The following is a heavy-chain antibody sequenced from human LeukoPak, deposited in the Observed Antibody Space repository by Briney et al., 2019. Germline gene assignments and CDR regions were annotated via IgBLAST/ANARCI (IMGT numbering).Heavy chain of an antibody. Sequence: GGSLRLSSAASGFTFSDYEINWVRQAPGKGLEWVSYISSRDRTTYYADSVTGRFTISRDNAKNSLYLQMNSLRSEDMAVYYCARGIFKNIIMTYYFDSWGQGTLVTVSS. CDR1: GFTFSDYE. D-gene: IGHD2-15*01. J-gene: IGHJ4*02. V-gene: IGHV3-48*03. CDR3: ARGIFKNIIMTYYFDS. CDR2: ISSRDRTT.